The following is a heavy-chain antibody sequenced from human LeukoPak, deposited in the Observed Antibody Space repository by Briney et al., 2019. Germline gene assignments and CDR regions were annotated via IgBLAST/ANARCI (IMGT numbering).Heavy chain of an antibody. D-gene: IGHD5-18*01. V-gene: IGHV3-43D*03. CDR1: GFTVSSNY. CDR2: ISWDGGST. Sequence: PGGSLRLSCAASGFTVSSNYMTWVRQAPGKGLEWVSLISWDGGSTYYADSVKGRFTISRDNSKNSLYLQMNSLRAEDTALYYCARRGYSYGDHYFDYWGQGTLVTVSS. CDR3: ARRGYSYGDHYFDY. J-gene: IGHJ4*02.